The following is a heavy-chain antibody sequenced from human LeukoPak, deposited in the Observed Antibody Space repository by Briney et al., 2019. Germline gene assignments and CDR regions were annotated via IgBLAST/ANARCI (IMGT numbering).Heavy chain of an antibody. Sequence: GGSLRLSFAASGFTFSSYGMHWVRQAPGKGLEWVALISYDGSNEYCADSVKGRFTISRDNSKNTVYLQMNSLTTEDTAVYYCAKDRHYQSNVLDYWGQGTLVTVSS. CDR3: AKDRHYQSNVLDY. CDR2: ISYDGSNE. D-gene: IGHD3-22*01. V-gene: IGHV3-30*18. J-gene: IGHJ4*02. CDR1: GFTFSSYG.